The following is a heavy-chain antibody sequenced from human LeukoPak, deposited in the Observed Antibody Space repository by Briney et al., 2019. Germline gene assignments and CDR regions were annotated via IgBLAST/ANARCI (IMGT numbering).Heavy chain of an antibody. CDR3: ARDTVGSTFPGAFDI. CDR2: INHSGST. D-gene: IGHD1-26*01. J-gene: IGHJ3*02. CDR1: GGSLSGYY. Sequence: SETLSLTCAVYGGSLSGYYWRWIRQPPGKGLEWIGEINHSGSTNYNPSLKSRVTISVDTSKNQFSLKLSSVTAADTAVYYCARDTVGSTFPGAFDIWGPGTMVTVSS. V-gene: IGHV4-34*01.